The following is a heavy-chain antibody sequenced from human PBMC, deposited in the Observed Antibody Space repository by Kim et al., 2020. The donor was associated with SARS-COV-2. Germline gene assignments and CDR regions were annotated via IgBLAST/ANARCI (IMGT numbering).Heavy chain of an antibody. CDR3: AKDLAGGYGSFDY. Sequence: GGSLRLSCADSRFTFSSYAMNWVRQAPGKGLEWVSAISGSGSSTYYADSVKGRFTISRDNSKNTLYLQMNSLRAEDTAVYYCAKDLAGGYGSFDYWGQGTLVTVSS. D-gene: IGHD3-10*01. J-gene: IGHJ4*02. CDR2: ISGSGSST. V-gene: IGHV3-23*01. CDR1: RFTFSSYA.